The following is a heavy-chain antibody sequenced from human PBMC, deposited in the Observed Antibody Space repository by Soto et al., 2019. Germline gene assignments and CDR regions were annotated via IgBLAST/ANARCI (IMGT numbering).Heavy chain of an antibody. Sequence: GSLRLSCAASGFTFSSYWMSWVRQAPGKGLEWVANIKQDGSEKYYVDSVKGRFTISRDNAKNSLYLQMNSLRAEDTAVYYCARDVILGYCSSTSCSHADYYYYGMDVWGQGTPVTVSS. CDR2: IKQDGSEK. CDR3: ARDVILGYCSSTSCSHADYYYYGMDV. V-gene: IGHV3-7*03. CDR1: GFTFSSYW. D-gene: IGHD2-2*01. J-gene: IGHJ6*02.